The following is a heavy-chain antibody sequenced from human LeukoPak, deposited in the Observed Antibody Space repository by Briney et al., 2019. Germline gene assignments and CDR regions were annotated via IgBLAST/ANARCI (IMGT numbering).Heavy chain of an antibody. V-gene: IGHV4-39*01. CDR2: NSGTT. CDR3: ARQRDTASVGAFDI. CDR1: GGSIRSNTNYWGWNSSNY. J-gene: IGHJ3*02. D-gene: IGHD5-18*01. Sequence: ETLSLTCTVSGGSIRSNTNYWGWNSSNYWGWIRQPPGKGLEWIGSNSGTTYYNPSLQSRLTISVDASKNQFSLKVTSVTATDTALYYCARQRDTASVGAFDIWGQGTMVTVSS.